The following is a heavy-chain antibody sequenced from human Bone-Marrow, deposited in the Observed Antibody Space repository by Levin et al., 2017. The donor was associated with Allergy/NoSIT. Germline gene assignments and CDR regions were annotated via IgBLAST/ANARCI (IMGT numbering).Heavy chain of an antibody. D-gene: IGHD2-2*01. CDR3: ARYGTVPSAHFDY. V-gene: IGHV4-4*07. J-gene: IGHJ4*02. CDR2: IYGSESA. Sequence: RPSETLSLTCTVSDDSISSYYWGWIRQPAGKGLEWIGRIYGSESASYNPSFKSRVIMSIDTPKRQLSLKLTSVTAADTAVYYCARYGTVPSAHFDYWGQGTLVTVSS. CDR1: DDSISSYY.